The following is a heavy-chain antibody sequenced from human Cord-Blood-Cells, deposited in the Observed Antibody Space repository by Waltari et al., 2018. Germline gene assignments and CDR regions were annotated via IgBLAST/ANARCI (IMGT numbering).Heavy chain of an antibody. D-gene: IGHD1-26*01. J-gene: IGHJ4*02. V-gene: IGHV3-21*01. CDR1: GFTFSSYS. CDR3: ARGYSGSYFDY. CDR2: ISSSSSYI. Sequence: EVQLVESGGGLVKPGGSLRLSCAASGFTFSSYSMNWVRQAPGKGLELVSSISSSSSYIYYEDSVKGRFTISRDNAKNSLYLQMNSLRAEDTAVYYCARGYSGSYFDYWGQGTLVTVSS.